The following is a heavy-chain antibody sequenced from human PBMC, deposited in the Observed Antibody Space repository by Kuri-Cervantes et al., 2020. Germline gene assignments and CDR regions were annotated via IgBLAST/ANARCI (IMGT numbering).Heavy chain of an antibody. CDR3: AREGGMGSSGWYGENKDY. Sequence: SVKVSCKASGGTFSSYAISWVRQAPGQGLEWMGGIIPIFGTANYAQKFQGRVTITADKSTSTAYMELSSLRSDDTAVHYCAREGGMGSSGWYGENKDYWGQGTLVTVSS. J-gene: IGHJ4*02. CDR2: IIPIFGTA. CDR1: GGTFSSYA. V-gene: IGHV1-69*06. D-gene: IGHD6-19*01.